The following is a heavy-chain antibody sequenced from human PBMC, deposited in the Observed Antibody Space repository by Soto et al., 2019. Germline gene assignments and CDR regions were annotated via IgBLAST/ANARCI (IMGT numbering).Heavy chain of an antibody. Sequence: PGESLKISCKGSGYSFTSYWIGWVRQMPGKGLEWMGIIYPGDSDTRYSPSFQGQVTISADKSISTAYLQWSSLKASDTAMYYCARLGRRSAGIPYYMDVWGKVTTVTVSS. D-gene: IGHD3-10*01. J-gene: IGHJ6*03. CDR1: GYSFTSYW. V-gene: IGHV5-51*01. CDR3: ARLGRRSAGIPYYMDV. CDR2: IYPGDSDT.